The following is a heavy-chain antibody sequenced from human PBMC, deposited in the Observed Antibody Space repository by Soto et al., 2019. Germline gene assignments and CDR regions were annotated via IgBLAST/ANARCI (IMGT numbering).Heavy chain of an antibody. CDR3: ARELAYCGGDCYLIYYYGMDV. V-gene: IGHV3-33*01. CDR1: GFTFSSYG. CDR2: IWYDGSNK. J-gene: IGHJ6*02. D-gene: IGHD2-21*02. Sequence: GGSLRLSCAASGFTFSSYGMHWVRQAPGKGLEWVAVIWYDGSNKYYADSVKGRFTISRDNSKNTLYLQMNSLRAEDTAVYYCARELAYCGGDCYLIYYYGMDVWGQGTTVTVSS.